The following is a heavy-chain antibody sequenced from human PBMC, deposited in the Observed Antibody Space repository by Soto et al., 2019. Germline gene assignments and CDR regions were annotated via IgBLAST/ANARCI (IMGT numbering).Heavy chain of an antibody. Sequence: ASVKVSCKASGYTFTSYDINWVRQATGQGLEWMGWMNPNSGNTGYAQKFQGRVTMTRNTSISTAYMELSSLRSEDTAVYYCARRPVAARGRTYYYYYMDVWGKGTTVTVSS. CDR3: ARRPVAARGRTYYYYYMDV. D-gene: IGHD2-15*01. CDR1: GYTFTSYD. CDR2: MNPNSGNT. J-gene: IGHJ6*03. V-gene: IGHV1-8*01.